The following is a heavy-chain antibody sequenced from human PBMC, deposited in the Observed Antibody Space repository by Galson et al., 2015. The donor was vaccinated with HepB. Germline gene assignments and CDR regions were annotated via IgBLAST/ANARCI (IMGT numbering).Heavy chain of an antibody. CDR2: INPKIGGT. CDR3: ARGTGLYYYGMDV. J-gene: IGHJ6*02. CDR1: GYTFTGFY. Sequence: CKASGYTFTGFYMHWVRQAPGQGLQGMAWINPKIGGTKYAHKFQGSVTITRDTSINTTYIELSRLSSDDTAVYYCARGTGLYYYGMDVWGQGTMVTVSS. V-gene: IGHV1-2*02. D-gene: IGHD3/OR15-3a*01.